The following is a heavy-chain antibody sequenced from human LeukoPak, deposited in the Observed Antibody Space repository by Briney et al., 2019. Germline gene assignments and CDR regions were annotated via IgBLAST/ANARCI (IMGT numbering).Heavy chain of an antibody. J-gene: IGHJ4*02. CDR2: AYYGGST. D-gene: IGHD2-8*02. Sequence: SETLSLTCTVSGGSISSGSYYWGWIRQPPGKGLEWIGSAYYGGSTYYNPSLRSRVTISADASKNQFSLRLSSVTAADTAVYYCARRAGGVVARYFDYWGQGNLVTVSS. CDR1: GGSISSGSYY. V-gene: IGHV4-39*01. CDR3: ARRAGGVVARYFDY.